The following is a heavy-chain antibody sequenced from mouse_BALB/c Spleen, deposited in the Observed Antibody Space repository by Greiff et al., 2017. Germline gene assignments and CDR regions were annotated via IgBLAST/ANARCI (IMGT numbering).Heavy chain of an antibody. D-gene: IGHD1-1*01. J-gene: IGHJ1*01. CDR3: AGGDYGWYFDV. Sequence: VQLQQSGAELVKPGASVKLSCTASGFNIKDTYMHWVKQRPEQGLEWIGRIDPANGNTKYDPKFQGKATITADTSSNTAYLQLSSLRSEDTAVYYCAGGDYGWYFDVWGAGTTVTVSS. V-gene: IGHV14-3*02. CDR2: IDPANGNT. CDR1: GFNIKDTY.